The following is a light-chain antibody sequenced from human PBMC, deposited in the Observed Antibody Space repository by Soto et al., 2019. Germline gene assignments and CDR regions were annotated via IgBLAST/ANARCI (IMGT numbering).Light chain of an antibody. CDR2: GAS. V-gene: IGKV3-15*01. Sequence: EIVLTQSPATLSVSPGESAPLSCRASQSISSNLAWYQQKPGQSPRLLIYGASSRATGVPVRFSGSGSGVAFTLTISGLQSEDFAVYHCQQYNQWPGTFGQGTKVDI. J-gene: IGKJ1*01. CDR3: QQYNQWPGT. CDR1: QSISSN.